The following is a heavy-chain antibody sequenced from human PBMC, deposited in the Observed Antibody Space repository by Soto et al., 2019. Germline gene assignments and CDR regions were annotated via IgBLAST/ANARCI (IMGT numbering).Heavy chain of an antibody. J-gene: IGHJ4*02. V-gene: IGHV3-23*01. CDR1: GFSLSDYW. Sequence: GGSLRLSCAASGFSLSDYWMHWVRQVPGKGLEWVSGISDGGGSTYYADSVKGRFTISRDNAKNTLYLQMKSLRVEDTALYYCAKDGGWSLAVAGLFDYWGPGTQVTVSS. CDR3: AKDGGWSLAVAGLFDY. CDR2: ISDGGGST. D-gene: IGHD6-19*01.